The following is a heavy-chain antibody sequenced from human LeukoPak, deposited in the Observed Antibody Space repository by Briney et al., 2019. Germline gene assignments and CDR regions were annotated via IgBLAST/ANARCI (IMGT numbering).Heavy chain of an antibody. D-gene: IGHD5-24*01. V-gene: IGHV4-59*01. CDR2: IHYSGST. J-gene: IGHJ2*01. Sequence: SETLSLTCSVSGGSISSYYWSWIRQPPGKGLEWIGYIHYSGSTNSNPSLKSRVTISVDTSKNQFSQKLTSVTAADTAVYYCARVEGSRWCFDLWGRGTLVTVSS. CDR1: GGSISSYY. CDR3: ARVEGSRWCFDL.